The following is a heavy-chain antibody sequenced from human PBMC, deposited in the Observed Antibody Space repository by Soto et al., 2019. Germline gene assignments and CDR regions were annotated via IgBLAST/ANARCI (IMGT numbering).Heavy chain of an antibody. V-gene: IGHV3-48*01. CDR1: GFTFSSYS. CDR2: ISSSSSTI. CDR3: ARDPSRGSDWARYLDL. D-gene: IGHD1-26*01. Sequence: PGGSLRLSCAASGFTFSSYSMNWVRQAPGKGLEWVSYISSSSSTIYYADSMKGRFTISRDNAKNSLYLQMNSLRADDTAVYYCARDPSRGSDWARYLDLWGRGTLVTVSS. J-gene: IGHJ2*01.